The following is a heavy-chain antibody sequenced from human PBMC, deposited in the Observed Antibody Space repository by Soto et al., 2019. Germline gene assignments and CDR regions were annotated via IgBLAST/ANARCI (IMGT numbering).Heavy chain of an antibody. J-gene: IGHJ5*02. CDR3: ARHGGEVGAATFFDP. CDR2: IYYGGTT. CDR1: GDSISTDTYY. V-gene: IGHV4-39*01. Sequence: QLQLQESGPGLVKPSETLSLTCIVSGDSISTDTYYWGWIRQPPGKGLEWIGSIYYGGTTYYNPSLKSRVTISVDTSKNQFSLKLSSVTAADTAVYYCARHGGEVGAATFFDPWGQGSLVTVSS. D-gene: IGHD6-13*01.